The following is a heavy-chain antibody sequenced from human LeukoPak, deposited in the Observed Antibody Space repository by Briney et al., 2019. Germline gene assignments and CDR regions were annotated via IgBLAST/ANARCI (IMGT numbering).Heavy chain of an antibody. CDR3: ARDQYDSSGYSLGISDY. CDR2: IIPIFGIA. D-gene: IGHD3-22*01. CDR1: GGTFSSYA. Sequence: GSSVKVSCKASGGTFSSYAISWVRQAPGQGLEWMGRIIPIFGIANYAQKFQGRVTITADKSTSTAYMELSSLRSEDTAVYYCARDQYDSSGYSLGISDYWGQGTLVTVSS. J-gene: IGHJ4*02. V-gene: IGHV1-69*04.